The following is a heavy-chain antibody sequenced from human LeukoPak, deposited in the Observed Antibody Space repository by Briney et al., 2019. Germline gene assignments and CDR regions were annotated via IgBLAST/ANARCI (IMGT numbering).Heavy chain of an antibody. V-gene: IGHV3-23*01. CDR2: ISGSDGST. D-gene: IGHD6-6*01. CDR3: AKGRISSSYDASDI. Sequence: PGGSLRLSCAASGFTFSNYAMTWVRQAPGKGLEWVSGISGSDGSTYYADSVKGRFTISRDNSKNTLHLQMNSLRAEDTAIYYCAKGRISSSYDASDIWGQGAMVAVSS. J-gene: IGHJ3*02. CDR1: GFTFSNYA.